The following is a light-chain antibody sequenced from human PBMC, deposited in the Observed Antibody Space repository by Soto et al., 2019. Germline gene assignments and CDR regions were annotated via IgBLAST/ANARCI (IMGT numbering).Light chain of an antibody. CDR3: QQYDNLPYT. CDR1: QDISNY. J-gene: IGKJ2*01. Sequence: DIQMTQSPSSLSASVGDRVTITCQASQDISNYLNWYQQKPGKAPKLLIYDASNLEKGVPSRFSGSGSGTDFTSTISSLQPEDIATYYCQQYDNLPYTFGQGTKLEIK. CDR2: DAS. V-gene: IGKV1-33*01.